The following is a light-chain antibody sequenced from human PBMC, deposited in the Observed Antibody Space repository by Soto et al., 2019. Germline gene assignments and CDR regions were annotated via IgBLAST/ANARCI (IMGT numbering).Light chain of an antibody. CDR3: QQYYSYPWT. V-gene: IGKV1-8*01. CDR2: AAS. CDR1: QGISSY. Sequence: AIRMTQSPSSFSASTGDRVTITCRASQGISSYLAWYQQKPGKAPKLLIYAASTLQSGVPSRFSGSGYGTDFTHTISCLQSEDFATYYCQQYYSYPWTFGQGTKVEIK. J-gene: IGKJ1*01.